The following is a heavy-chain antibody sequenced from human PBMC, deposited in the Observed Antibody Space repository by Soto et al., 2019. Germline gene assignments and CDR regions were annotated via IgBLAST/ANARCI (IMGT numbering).Heavy chain of an antibody. Sequence: QVQLVESGGGVVQPERSLRLSCAASGFTFSRQAMHWVRQAPGRGLEWVAVIWYHGIDKYYADSVKGRFTISRDNYKNTVYLQMNSLRGEDTAVYYCGTGFLGLCTGGNCPLDSWGLGTLVTVSS. CDR1: GFTFSRQA. CDR2: IWYHGIDK. J-gene: IGHJ4*02. CDR3: GTGFLGLCTGGNCPLDS. V-gene: IGHV3-33*01. D-gene: IGHD2-15*01.